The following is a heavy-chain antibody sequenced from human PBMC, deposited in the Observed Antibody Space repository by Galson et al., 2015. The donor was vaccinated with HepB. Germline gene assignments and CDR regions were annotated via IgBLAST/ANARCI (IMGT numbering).Heavy chain of an antibody. CDR1: GFTFSNAW. Sequence: SLRLSCAASGFTFSNAWMSWVRQAPGKGLEWVGRIKSKTDGGTTDYAAPVKGRFTISRDDSKNTLYQQMNSLKTEDTAVYYCTTDGYYESAFDIWGQGTMVTVSS. J-gene: IGHJ3*02. V-gene: IGHV3-15*01. D-gene: IGHD3-22*01. CDR2: IKSKTDGGTT. CDR3: TTDGYYESAFDI.